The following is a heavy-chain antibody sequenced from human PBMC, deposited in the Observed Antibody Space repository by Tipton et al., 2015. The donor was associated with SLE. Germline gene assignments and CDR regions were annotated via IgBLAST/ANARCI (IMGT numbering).Heavy chain of an antibody. J-gene: IGHJ5*02. CDR1: GGPISSSSYY. CDR3: ARAGYCTSGNCNYWFDP. Sequence: GLVKPSETLSLTCTVSGGPISSSSYYWDWIRQPPEKGLEWIGSIYYSGSTNYNPSLQSRVTISVDTSKNQFSLKLRSVTAADTAVYYCARAGYCTSGNCNYWFDPWGQGTLVTVSS. CDR2: IYYSGST. V-gene: IGHV4-39*07. D-gene: IGHD2-8*01.